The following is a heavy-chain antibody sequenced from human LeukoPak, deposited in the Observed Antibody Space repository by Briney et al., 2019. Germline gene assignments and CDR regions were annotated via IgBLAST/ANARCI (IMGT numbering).Heavy chain of an antibody. Sequence: ASVKVSCKASGYTFTDYFMLWVRQAPGQGLEWMGWINPNSGATNYAQKFQGRVTMTRDTSITTAYMELSGLTSDDTAVYYCARARTYYYDSSGYLFTYWGQGTLVTVSS. CDR3: ARARTYYYDSSGYLFTY. D-gene: IGHD3-22*01. J-gene: IGHJ4*02. CDR2: INPNSGAT. CDR1: GYTFTDYF. V-gene: IGHV1-2*02.